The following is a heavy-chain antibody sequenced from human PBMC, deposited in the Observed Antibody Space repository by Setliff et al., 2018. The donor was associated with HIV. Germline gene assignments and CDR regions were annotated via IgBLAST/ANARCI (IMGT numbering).Heavy chain of an antibody. V-gene: IGHV1-2*06. Sequence: PSVKVSCKASGYTFTDYYIYWVRQAPGQGLEWMGRINPNSGGTHYAQKFQGRVTMTRDTSFSTAYMELSRLRSDDTAVYYCARVLHCGGDCYTDAFDIWGQGTMVTVSS. J-gene: IGHJ3*02. CDR1: GYTFTDYY. D-gene: IGHD2-21*01. CDR3: ARVLHCGGDCYTDAFDI. CDR2: INPNSGGT.